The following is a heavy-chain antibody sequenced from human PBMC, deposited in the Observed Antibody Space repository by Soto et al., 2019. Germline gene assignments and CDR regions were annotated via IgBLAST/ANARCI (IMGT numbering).Heavy chain of an antibody. CDR2: ISGSGGST. CDR3: AKVFSLGSSSRDY. CDR1: GFPFSSYA. Sequence: PGGSLRLSCAASGFPFSSYAMSWVRQAPGKGPEWVSAISGSGGSTYYADSVKGRFTISRDNSKNTLYLQMNSLRAEDTAVYYWAKVFSLGSSSRDYWGQGTLVTVSS. D-gene: IGHD6-13*01. V-gene: IGHV3-23*01. J-gene: IGHJ4*02.